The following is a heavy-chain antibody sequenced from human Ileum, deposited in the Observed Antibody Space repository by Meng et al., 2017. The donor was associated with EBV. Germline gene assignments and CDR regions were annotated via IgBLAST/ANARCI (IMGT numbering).Heavy chain of an antibody. Sequence: QVQLQQWGEGLLKPSESLSPTCAVDGGSFSGYYWSWIRQPPGKGLEWIGEINHSGSTNYNPSLKSRVSISVDKSKNQFSLKLSSVTAADTAVYYCARADKVRFDYWGQGTMVTVSS. J-gene: IGHJ4*02. CDR2: INHSGST. V-gene: IGHV4-34*01. CDR1: GGSFSGYY. CDR3: ARADKVRFDY.